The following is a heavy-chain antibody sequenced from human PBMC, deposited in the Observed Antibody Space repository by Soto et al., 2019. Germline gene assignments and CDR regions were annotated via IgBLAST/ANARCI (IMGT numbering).Heavy chain of an antibody. CDR3: AIGKYGDYISPIDY. J-gene: IGHJ4*02. D-gene: IGHD4-17*01. CDR2: IYHSGST. Sequence: SETLSLTCAVSGGSISSGGYSWSWIRQPPGKGLEWIGYIYHSGSTYYNPSLKSRVTISVDRSKNQFSLKLSSVTAADTAVYYCAIGKYGDYISPIDYWGQGTLVTVSS. V-gene: IGHV4-30-2*01. CDR1: GGSISSGGYS.